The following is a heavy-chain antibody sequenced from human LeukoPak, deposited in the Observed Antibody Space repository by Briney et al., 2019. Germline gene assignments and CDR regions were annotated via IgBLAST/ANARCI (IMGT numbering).Heavy chain of an antibody. Sequence: GGSLRLSCAASGFTFSSYGMHWVRQAPGKGLEWVAVIWYDGSNKYYADSVKGRFTISRDNSKNTLYLQMNSLRAEDTAVYYCAREIDSSGYYKGYAFDIRGQGTMVTVSS. J-gene: IGHJ3*02. CDR2: IWYDGSNK. CDR3: AREIDSSGYYKGYAFDI. CDR1: GFTFSSYG. V-gene: IGHV3-33*01. D-gene: IGHD3-22*01.